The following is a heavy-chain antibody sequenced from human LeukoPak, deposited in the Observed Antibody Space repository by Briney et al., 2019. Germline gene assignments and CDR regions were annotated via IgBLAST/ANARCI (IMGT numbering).Heavy chain of an antibody. D-gene: IGHD3-10*01. CDR3: TRVLYGSGSYYRGFDP. CDR2: IYGGGST. CDR1: GFTFSSNY. V-gene: IGHV3-66*02. Sequence: GGSLRLSCAASGFTFSSNYMSWVRQAPGKGLEWVSAIYGGGSTYYADSVKGRFTISRDNSKNTLYLQMNSLRAEGTAVYYCTRVLYGSGSYYRGFDPWGQGTLVTVSS. J-gene: IGHJ5*02.